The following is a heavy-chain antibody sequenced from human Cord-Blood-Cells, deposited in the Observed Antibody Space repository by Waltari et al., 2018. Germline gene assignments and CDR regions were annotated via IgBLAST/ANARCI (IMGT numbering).Heavy chain of an antibody. CDR2: INPNSGGT. CDR3: ARGRSKLGSPFDY. CDR1: GYTFTGYY. V-gene: IGHV1-2*06. Sequence: QVQLVQSGAEVKKPGASVKVSCKASGYTFTGYYMHWVRHAPGQGLEWVGRINPNSGGTNDAQKFQGRVTMTRDPSISTAYMELSRLRSDDTAVYYCARGRSKLGSPFDYWGQGTLVTVSS. J-gene: IGHJ4*02. D-gene: IGHD6-13*01.